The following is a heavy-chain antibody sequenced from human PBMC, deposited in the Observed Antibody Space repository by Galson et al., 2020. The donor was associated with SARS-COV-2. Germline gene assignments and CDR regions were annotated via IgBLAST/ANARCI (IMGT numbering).Heavy chain of an antibody. CDR2: ISTSAIHT. CDR3: AKDVSLADFNAFDV. J-gene: IGHJ3*01. V-gene: IGHV3-23*01. Sequence: GESLKISCATSGFTISSHTMAWVRQIPGKGLEWVALISTSAIHTTYADSVEGRFTISRDNSRSMVYLQMNSLRGDDTAVYYCAKDVSLADFNAFDVWGQGTKVTVS. CDR1: GFTISSHT. D-gene: IGHD2-15*01.